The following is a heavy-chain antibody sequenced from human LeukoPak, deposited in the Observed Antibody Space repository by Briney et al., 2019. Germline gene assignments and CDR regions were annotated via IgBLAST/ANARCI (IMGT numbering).Heavy chain of an antibody. V-gene: IGHV1-2*02. J-gene: IGHJ6*02. CDR2: INANSGGT. D-gene: IGHD3-10*01. CDR1: AYTFTGYY. Sequence: ASVKASCKASAYTFTGYYMHWVRQAPGQGLEWMGWINANSGGTNYAQKFQGRVTMTRDTSISTAYMELSRLRSDDTAVYSCARGGSVIRGVMYGMDVWGQGTTVTVSS. CDR3: ARGGSVIRGVMYGMDV.